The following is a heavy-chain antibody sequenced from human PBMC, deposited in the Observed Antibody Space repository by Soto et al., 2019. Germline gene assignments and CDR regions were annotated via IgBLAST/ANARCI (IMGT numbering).Heavy chain of an antibody. V-gene: IGHV2-5*02. CDR2: IYWDDDE. CDR1: GFSLTSHHMG. J-gene: IGHJ4*02. D-gene: IGHD4-17*01. CDR3: AHAGDYDSLSFDH. Sequence: QITLRESGPALVRPAQTLTLTCTFSGFSLTSHHMGVAWIRQPPGKAMEWLALIYWDDDERFNPSLKDRLSLSKNTSKNQVVLTMTNMGPLDTATYFCAHAGDYDSLSFDHWGPGTLVTVSS.